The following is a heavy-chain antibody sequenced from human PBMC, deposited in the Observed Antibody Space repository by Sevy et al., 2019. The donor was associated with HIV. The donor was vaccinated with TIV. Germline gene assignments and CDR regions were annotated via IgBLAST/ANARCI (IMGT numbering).Heavy chain of an antibody. V-gene: IGHV3-23*01. CDR1: GFPSNTNP. D-gene: IGHD3-9*01. Sequence: AGSLRLSCGASGFPSNTNPMGWVRQPPRKELDGVASIGGRGSATIYADSVKGRFTISRDNSRNILYLQLNSLRVEDSALYYCAKHFILDISDGWFFDVWGRGTLVTVSS. CDR2: IGGRGSAT. J-gene: IGHJ2*01. CDR3: AKHFILDISDGWFFDV.